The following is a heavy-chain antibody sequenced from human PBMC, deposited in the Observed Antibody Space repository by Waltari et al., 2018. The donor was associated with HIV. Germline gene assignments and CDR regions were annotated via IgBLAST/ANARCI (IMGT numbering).Heavy chain of an antibody. CDR3: ATIPWGDNYFDP. D-gene: IGHD3-16*01. Sequence: QRQLPESGPGLVKPSQTLSPTCAVSGGSISHGGYSWSWIRQAPWKGLEWIGYIYHSGNIYQSGRTHYNPSLRSRVTISIDISKNQFSLSLTSVTAADTAMYYCATIPWGDNYFDPWGQGTLVSVSS. CDR2: IYQSGRT. V-gene: IGHV4-30-2*06. J-gene: IGHJ5*02. CDR1: GGSISHGGYS.